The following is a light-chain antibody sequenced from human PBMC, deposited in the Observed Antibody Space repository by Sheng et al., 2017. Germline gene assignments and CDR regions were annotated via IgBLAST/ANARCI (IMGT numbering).Light chain of an antibody. CDR1: QSVGKY. CDR3: QQSYSIPRT. CDR2: DAS. J-gene: IGKJ1*01. V-gene: IGKV1-39*01. Sequence: DIQMTQSPSSLSASVGDRVTITCRAGQSVGKYLNWYQQKTGKAPEVLIYDASTLQSGVPSRFSGSGSGSAFTLTISSLQPEDSANLHCQQSYSIPRTFGLRDQGGN.